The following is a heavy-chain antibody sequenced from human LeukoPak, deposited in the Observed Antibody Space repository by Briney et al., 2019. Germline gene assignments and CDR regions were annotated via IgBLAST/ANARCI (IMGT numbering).Heavy chain of an antibody. CDR1: GGSISSENW. CDR3: RSSYDSGFDY. D-gene: IGHD3-10*01. CDR2: IYNSGST. V-gene: IGHV4-4*02. Sequence: SETLSLTCAVSGGSISSENWWSWVRQPPGKGLEWIGEIYNSGSTNYTPSLKSRVTISVDKSKNQFSLKLSSVTAADTAVYYCRSSYDSGFDYWGQGTLVTVSS. J-gene: IGHJ4*02.